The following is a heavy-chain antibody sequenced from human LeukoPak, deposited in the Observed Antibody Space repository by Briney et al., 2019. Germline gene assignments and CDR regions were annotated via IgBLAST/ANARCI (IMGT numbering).Heavy chain of an antibody. V-gene: IGHV3-20*04. CDR1: GFTFDDYG. J-gene: IGHJ6*03. D-gene: IGHD2-2*01. Sequence: GGSLRLSCAASGFTFDDYGMSWVRQAPGKGLEWVSGINWNGGSTGYADSVKGRFTISRDNAKNSLYLQMNSLRAEDTALYYSARGRPAAIYYYYYMDVWGKGTTVTVSS. CDR3: ARGRPAAIYYYYYMDV. CDR2: INWNGGST.